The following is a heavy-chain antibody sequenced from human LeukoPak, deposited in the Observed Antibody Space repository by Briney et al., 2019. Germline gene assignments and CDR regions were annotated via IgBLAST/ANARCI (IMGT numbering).Heavy chain of an antibody. CDR3: AKSRYQLLYPGGYFDY. D-gene: IGHD2-2*02. Sequence: PGGSLRLSCAASGFTFSSYAMSWVRQAPGKGLGWVSAISGSGGSTYYADSVKGRFTISRDNSKNTLYLQMNSLRAEDTAVYYCAKSRYQLLYPGGYFDYWGQGTLVTVSS. CDR2: ISGSGGST. V-gene: IGHV3-23*01. J-gene: IGHJ4*02. CDR1: GFTFSSYA.